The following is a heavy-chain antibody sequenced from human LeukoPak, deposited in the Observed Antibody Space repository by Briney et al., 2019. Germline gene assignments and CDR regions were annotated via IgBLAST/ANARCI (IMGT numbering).Heavy chain of an antibody. CDR3: TRAGRYCSGGSCYSFY. V-gene: IGHV3-49*03. CDR1: VFTLGDYA. J-gene: IGHJ4*02. CDR2: IRSKAHGGTT. D-gene: IGHD2-15*01. Sequence: GGSLRLSCTASVFTLGDYAMSWFRHAPGEGLECVGFIRSKAHGGTTEYAASVKGRFTISRDDCKSIAYLQMDSLKTEDTAVYYCTRAGRYCSGGSCYSFYWGQGTLVTVSS.